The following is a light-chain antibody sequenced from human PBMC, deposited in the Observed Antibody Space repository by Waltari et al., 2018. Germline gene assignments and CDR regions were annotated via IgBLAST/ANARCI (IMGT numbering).Light chain of an antibody. Sequence: IVLTQSPATLSLSPGERATLSCRASQSVGRALAWYQQKPGQAPRLLIYDASSRATGIPARFSGSGSGTDFTLTISSLEPEDFAVYYCQQRSNWPRTFGQGTKLDIK. CDR2: DAS. V-gene: IGKV3-11*01. CDR3: QQRSNWPRT. CDR1: QSVGRA. J-gene: IGKJ2*01.